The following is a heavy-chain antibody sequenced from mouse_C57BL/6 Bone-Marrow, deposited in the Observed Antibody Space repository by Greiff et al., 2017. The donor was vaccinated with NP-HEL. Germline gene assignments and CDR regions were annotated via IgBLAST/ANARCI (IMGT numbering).Heavy chain of an antibody. CDR1: GFTFSSYA. CDR3: ARVDYGSSWSDWYFDV. D-gene: IGHD1-1*01. CDR2: ISDGGSYT. V-gene: IGHV5-4*03. J-gene: IGHJ1*03. Sequence: EVKLMESGGGLVKPGGSLKLSCAASGFTFSSYAMSWVRQTPEKRLEWVATISDGGSYTYYPDNVKGRFTISRDNAKNNLYLQMSHLKSEDTAMYYCARVDYGSSWSDWYFDVWGTGTTVTVSS.